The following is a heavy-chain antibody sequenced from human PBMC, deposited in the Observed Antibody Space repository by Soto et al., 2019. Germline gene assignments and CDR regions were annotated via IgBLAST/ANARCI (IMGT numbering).Heavy chain of an antibody. CDR2: IYPSDSDI. CDR1: GYTFTSYW. J-gene: IGHJ4*02. Sequence: GESLKISCKGSGYTFTSYWIGWVRQMPGEGLEWMGVIYPSDSDIRYSPSFQGKVTISADKSITTAYPQWSSLKAADTAMYYCVRSGTSSGRFSDYWGQGPLVTVSS. CDR3: VRSGTSSGRFSDY. V-gene: IGHV5-51*01. D-gene: IGHD2-15*01.